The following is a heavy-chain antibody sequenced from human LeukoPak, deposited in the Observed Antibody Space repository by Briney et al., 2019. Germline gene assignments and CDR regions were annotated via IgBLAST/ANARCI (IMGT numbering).Heavy chain of an antibody. CDR1: GGSISSYY. Sequence: SETLSLTCAVSGGSISSYYWNWIRQPPGKGLEWIGYIYNSGSTNNNPSLKSRVTISVDTSKKQFSLKLSSVTAADTAVYYCARETPYGSGSYPFDYWGQGILVTVSS. CDR2: IYNSGST. CDR3: ARETPYGSGSYPFDY. D-gene: IGHD3-10*01. J-gene: IGHJ4*02. V-gene: IGHV4-59*01.